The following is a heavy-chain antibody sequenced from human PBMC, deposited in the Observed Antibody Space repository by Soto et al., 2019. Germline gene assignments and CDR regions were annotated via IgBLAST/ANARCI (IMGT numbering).Heavy chain of an antibody. V-gene: IGHV3-23*01. D-gene: IGHD1-20*01. CDR3: VKDRMAYNSVWDPFDI. CDR2: IGSVGGDT. Sequence: EVQLLESGGGLVQPGGSLRLSCAASGFTFYSYAMSWVRQAPGKGLEWVSTIGSVGGDTYYADSVKGRFTISRDDSKNTVLLQMNSLRAEDTAVYYCVKDRMAYNSVWDPFDIWGQGTMVTVSS. J-gene: IGHJ3*02. CDR1: GFTFYSYA.